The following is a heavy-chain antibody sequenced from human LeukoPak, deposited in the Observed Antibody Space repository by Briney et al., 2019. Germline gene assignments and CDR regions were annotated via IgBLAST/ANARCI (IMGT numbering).Heavy chain of an antibody. CDR3: VHSSCWYIPFDY. CDR1: GGSISSSSYY. V-gene: IGHV4-39*01. Sequence: SETLSLTCTVSGGSISSSSYYWGWIRQPPGKGLEWIGSIYYSGSTCYNPSLKSRVTISVDTSKNQFSLKLSSVTAADTAVYYCVHSSCWYIPFDYWGQGTLVTVSS. D-gene: IGHD6-19*01. CDR2: IYYSGST. J-gene: IGHJ4*02.